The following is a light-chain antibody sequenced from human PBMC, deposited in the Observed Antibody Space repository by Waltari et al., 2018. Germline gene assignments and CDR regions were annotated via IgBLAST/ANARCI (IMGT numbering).Light chain of an antibody. Sequence: QSALTQPASVSGSPGQSITISCTGPSSDVASYNLVSWYQQHPGKAPKRMFYEGSKRPSGVSNRFSGSKSGNTASLTISGLQAEDEADYYCCSYAGSSTYVFGTGTKVTVL. V-gene: IGLV2-23*01. CDR3: CSYAGSSTYV. CDR1: SSDVASYNL. CDR2: EGS. J-gene: IGLJ1*01.